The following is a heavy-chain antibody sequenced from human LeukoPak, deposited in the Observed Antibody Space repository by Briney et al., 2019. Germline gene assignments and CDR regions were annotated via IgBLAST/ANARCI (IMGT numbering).Heavy chain of an antibody. D-gene: IGHD6-6*01. J-gene: IGHJ5*02. Sequence: SETLSLTCTVSGGSISSNSYYWGWIRQPPGKGLECFGTIYYTGTTYYNPFLKSRVTISVDTSKNQFSLKLSSVTAADTAVYYCAREGHLYSSSSEWFDPWGQGTLVTVSS. CDR3: AREGHLYSSSSEWFDP. CDR1: GGSISSNSYY. V-gene: IGHV4-39*07. CDR2: IYYTGTT.